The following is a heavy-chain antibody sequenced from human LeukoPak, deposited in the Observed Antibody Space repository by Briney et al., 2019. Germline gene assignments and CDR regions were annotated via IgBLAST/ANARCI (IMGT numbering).Heavy chain of an antibody. J-gene: IGHJ2*01. V-gene: IGHV4-39*07. Sequence: SETLSLTCTVSGGSISSSSYYWGWIRQPPGKGLEWIGEINHSGSTNYNPSLKSRVTISVDTSKNQFSLKLSSVTAADTAVYYCARARYWYFDLWGRGTLVTVSS. CDR1: GGSISSSSYY. CDR3: ARARYWYFDL. CDR2: INHSGST.